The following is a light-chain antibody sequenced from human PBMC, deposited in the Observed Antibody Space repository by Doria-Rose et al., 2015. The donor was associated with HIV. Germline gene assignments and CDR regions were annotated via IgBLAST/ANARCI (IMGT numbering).Light chain of an antibody. J-gene: IGKJ4*01. V-gene: IGKV1-27*01. CDR3: QKYNSAPLS. CDR2: AAS. Sequence: TQSPSSLSASVGDRVTITCRASQDINNFLAWYQQKPGKLPKLLIYAASTLHSGVPSRFSGSGSGTDFTLTISSLQPEDVATYYCQKYNSAPLSFGRGPGMEIK. CDR1: QDINNF.